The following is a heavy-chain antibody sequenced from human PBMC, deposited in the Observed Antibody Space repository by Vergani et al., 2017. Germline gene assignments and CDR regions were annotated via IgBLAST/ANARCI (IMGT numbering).Heavy chain of an antibody. J-gene: IGHJ5*02. V-gene: IGHV4-34*01. CDR2: INHSGST. CDR3: AGGVYCSSTSCYLTAGSRWFDP. Sequence: QVQLQQWGAGLLKPSETLSLTCAVYGWSFNSYYWNWIRQPPGKGLEWIGEINHSGSTNYNPSLKSRVTISVDTSKNQFSLKLSSVTAADTAVYYCAGGVYCSSTSCYLTAGSRWFDPWGQGTLVTVSS. CDR1: GWSFNSYY. D-gene: IGHD2-2*01.